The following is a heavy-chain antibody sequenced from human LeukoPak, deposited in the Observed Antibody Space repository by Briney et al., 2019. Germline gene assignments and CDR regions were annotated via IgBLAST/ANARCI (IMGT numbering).Heavy chain of an antibody. V-gene: IGHV6-1*01. CDR1: GDSVSSNSAA. J-gene: IGHJ6*01. CDR3: ARDGGILGPKAFYALDV. Sequence: SQTLSLTCAISGDSVSSNSAAWNWIRQSPSRGLEWLGRTYYMSKWYKDYAVSVRSRVTINADTSRNQFSLQLNSVTPEDTAVYYCARDGGILGPKAFYALDVWGQGTTVTVSS. D-gene: IGHD1-26*01. CDR2: TYYMSKWYK.